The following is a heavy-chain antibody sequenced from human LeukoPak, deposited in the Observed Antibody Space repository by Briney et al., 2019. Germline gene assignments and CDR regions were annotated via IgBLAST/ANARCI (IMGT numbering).Heavy chain of an antibody. Sequence: GESLKISCKGSGYSFTSYWIGWVRQMPGKGLEWMGIIYPGDSDTRYSPSFQGQVTISADKSITTAYLQWSSLKASDTAMYYCARQGGYTSSWYPFDYWGQGTLVTVSS. CDR2: IYPGDSDT. CDR3: ARQGGYTSSWYPFDY. CDR1: GYSFTSYW. V-gene: IGHV5-51*01. J-gene: IGHJ4*02. D-gene: IGHD6-13*01.